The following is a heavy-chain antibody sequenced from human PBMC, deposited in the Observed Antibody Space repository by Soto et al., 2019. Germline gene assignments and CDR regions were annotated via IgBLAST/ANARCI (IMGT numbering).Heavy chain of an antibody. CDR1: GFTFSDYY. Sequence: GGSLRLSCAASGFTFSDYYMSWIRQAPGKGLEWVSYISSSGSTIYYADSVKGRFTISRDNAKNSLYLQMNSLRAEDTAVYYCARLRLTVTYYYYYYMDVWGKGTTVTVSS. V-gene: IGHV3-11*01. CDR3: ARLRLTVTYYYYYYMDV. D-gene: IGHD4-17*01. J-gene: IGHJ6*03. CDR2: ISSSGSTI.